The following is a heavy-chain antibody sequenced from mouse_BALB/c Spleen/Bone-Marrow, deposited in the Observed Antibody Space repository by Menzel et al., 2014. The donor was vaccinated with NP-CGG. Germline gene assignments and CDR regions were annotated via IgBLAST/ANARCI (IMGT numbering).Heavy chain of an antibody. V-gene: IGHV1-4*02. CDR3: AREATYYAYFDY. Sequence: VRLQESAGELARPGASVKMSCKASGYTFTSNTIQRVKQRPGQGLEWIGYINPTRGYTDYNQKFKDKTTLTADKSSSTAYMQLSSLTSEDSAVYYCAREATYYAYFDYWGQGTILTVSS. CDR1: GYTFTSNT. CDR2: INPTRGYT. D-gene: IGHD1-1*01. J-gene: IGHJ2*01.